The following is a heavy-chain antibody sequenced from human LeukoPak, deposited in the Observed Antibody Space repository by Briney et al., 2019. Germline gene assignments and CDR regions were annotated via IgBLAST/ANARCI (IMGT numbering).Heavy chain of an antibody. CDR3: ARAGPVRDSFGGVIVWFDP. Sequence: ASVRVSCKASGYTFTGDYMHWVRQAPGQGLEWMGRINLNSGGPNYAQKFQGRVTMPRDTSISTAYMELSRLRSDDTAVYYCARAGPVRDSFGGVIVWFDPWGQGTLVTVSS. V-gene: IGHV1-2*06. CDR2: INLNSGGP. J-gene: IGHJ5*02. CDR1: GYTFTGDY. D-gene: IGHD3-16*02.